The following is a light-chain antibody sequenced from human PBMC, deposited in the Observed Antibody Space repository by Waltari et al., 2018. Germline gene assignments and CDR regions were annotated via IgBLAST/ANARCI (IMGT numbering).Light chain of an antibody. CDR3: SSYTDNTVL. J-gene: IGLJ2*01. CDR1: RSDVGGCHR. Sequence: QSALTQPPSASGSPGQSVTIPCTATRSDVGGCHRVSWYQQSPGTAPKLMVFDVSNRPSGVPDRFSGSKSGNTASLTISGLQAEDEADYYCSSYTDNTVLFGGGTRLTVL. V-gene: IGLV2-18*02. CDR2: DVS.